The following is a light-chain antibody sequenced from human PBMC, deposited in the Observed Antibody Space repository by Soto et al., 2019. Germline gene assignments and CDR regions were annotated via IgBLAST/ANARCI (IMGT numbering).Light chain of an antibody. CDR3: CSYAGSSTFHYA. Sequence: QSALTQPASVSGSPGQSITISCTGTSSDVGSYNLVSWYQQHPGKAPKLMIYEGSKRPSGVSNRFSGSKSGNTASLTISGLQAEDEADYYCCSYAGSSTFHYAFGSGTKLTVL. J-gene: IGLJ1*01. CDR1: SSDVGSYNL. CDR2: EGS. V-gene: IGLV2-23*03.